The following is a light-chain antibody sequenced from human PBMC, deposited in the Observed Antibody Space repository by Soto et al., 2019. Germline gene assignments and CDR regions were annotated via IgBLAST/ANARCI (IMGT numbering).Light chain of an antibody. CDR1: QSISSY. CDR3: QQYNKWPPET. J-gene: IGKJ1*01. CDR2: AAS. V-gene: IGKV1-39*01. Sequence: DIQMTQSPSSLSASVGDRVTITCRASQSISSYLNWYQQKPGKAPKLLIYAASSLQSGVPSRFSGSGSGTEFTLTISSLQSEDFAVYYCQQYNKWPPETFGQGTKVDIK.